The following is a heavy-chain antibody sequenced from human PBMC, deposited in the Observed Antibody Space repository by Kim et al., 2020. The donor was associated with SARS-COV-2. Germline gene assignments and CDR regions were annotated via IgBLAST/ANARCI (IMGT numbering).Heavy chain of an antibody. CDR1: GGSISSSSYY. D-gene: IGHD2-2*01. Sequence: SETLSLTCTVSGGSISSSSYYWGWIRQPPGKGLEWIGSIYYSGSTYYNPSLKSRVTISVDTSKNQFSLKLSSVTAADTAVYYCARRRGYCSSTSGYCVTNWFDPWGQGTLVTVSS. CDR3: ARRRGYCSSTSGYCVTNWFDP. V-gene: IGHV4-39*01. J-gene: IGHJ5*02. CDR2: IYYSGST.